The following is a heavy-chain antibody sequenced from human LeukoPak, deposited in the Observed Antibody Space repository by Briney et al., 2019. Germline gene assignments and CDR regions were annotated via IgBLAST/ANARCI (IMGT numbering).Heavy chain of an antibody. J-gene: IGHJ6*02. CDR1: GFTIIRYW. CDR3: ASEEGGLDV. CDR2: IKTDGTYT. V-gene: IGHV3-74*01. Sequence: PGGSLRLYPVATGFTIIRYWMRCVPQAPGKGLVWVSRIKTDGTYTSYADSVKGRFTISRDNAKSTLYLQMNALRGEDTAVYYCASEEGGLDVWGQGTTVTVSS.